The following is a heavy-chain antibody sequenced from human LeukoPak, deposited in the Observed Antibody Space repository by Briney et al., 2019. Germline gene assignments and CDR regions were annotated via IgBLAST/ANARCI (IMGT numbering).Heavy chain of an antibody. CDR2: IIPIFGTA. V-gene: IGHV1-69*13. J-gene: IGHJ4*02. D-gene: IGHD5-18*01. Sequence: SVKVSCKASGGTFSSYAISWVRQAPGQGLEWMGGIIPIFGTANYAQKFHGRVTITADESTSTAYMELSSLRSEDTAVYYCARVRGYSYGHASNYYFDYWGQGTLVTVSS. CDR1: GGTFSSYA. CDR3: ARVRGYSYGHASNYYFDY.